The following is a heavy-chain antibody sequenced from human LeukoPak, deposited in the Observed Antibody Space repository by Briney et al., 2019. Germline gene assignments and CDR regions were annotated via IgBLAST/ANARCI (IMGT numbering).Heavy chain of an antibody. CDR2: IYYSGST. D-gene: IGHD3-22*01. CDR1: GGSISSSSYY. Sequence: PSGTLSLTCAVSGGSISSSSYYWGWIRQPPGKGLEWIGSIYYSGSTYYNPSLKSRVTISVDTSKNQFSLKLSSVTAADTAVYYCKGTPITMIVVVNWGQGTLVTVSS. J-gene: IGHJ4*02. CDR3: KGTPITMIVVVN. V-gene: IGHV4-39*07.